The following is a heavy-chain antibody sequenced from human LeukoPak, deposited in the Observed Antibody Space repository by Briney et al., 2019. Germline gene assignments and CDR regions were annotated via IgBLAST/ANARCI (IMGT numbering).Heavy chain of an antibody. J-gene: IGHJ3*02. V-gene: IGHV3-48*01. CDR2: ISSSSSTI. CDR1: GFTFSSYS. Sequence: GGPLRLSCAASGFTFSSYSMIWVRQAPGKGLEWVSYISSSSSTIDDADSVKGRFTISRDNAKNSLYLQMNSLRAKYTAVYYCARAPLYCSSTSCYPFYAFDIWGQGTMVTVSS. D-gene: IGHD2-2*01. CDR3: ARAPLYCSSTSCYPFYAFDI.